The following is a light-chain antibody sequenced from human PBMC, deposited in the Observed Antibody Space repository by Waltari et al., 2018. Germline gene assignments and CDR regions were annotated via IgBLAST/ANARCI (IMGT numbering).Light chain of an antibody. CDR2: EGT. Sequence: QSALTQPASVSGSPGQSITISCTGTTSDIGNHDYVSWYQQHPGKAPKLLIYEGTNRPAVFSTRFSGSKSCSTASLTSSGLQADDEAHYYCSSYTGSTTLLVFGGGTDLTVL. V-gene: IGLV2-14*01. CDR1: TSDIGNHDY. J-gene: IGLJ2*01. CDR3: SSYTGSTTLLV.